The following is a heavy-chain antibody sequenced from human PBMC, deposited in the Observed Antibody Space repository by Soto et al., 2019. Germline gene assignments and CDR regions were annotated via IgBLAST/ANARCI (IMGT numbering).Heavy chain of an antibody. CDR2: ISAYNGNT. CDR1: GYTFTSDG. CDR3: GRARSSGGPFDY. J-gene: IGHJ4*02. D-gene: IGHD6-6*01. Sequence: ASVKVSCKASGYTFTSDGISWVRQAPGQGLEWMGWISAYNGNTNYAQKLQGRVTMTTDTSTSTAYMELRSLRSDDTAVYYCGRARSSGGPFDYWGQGTLVTVSS. V-gene: IGHV1-18*04.